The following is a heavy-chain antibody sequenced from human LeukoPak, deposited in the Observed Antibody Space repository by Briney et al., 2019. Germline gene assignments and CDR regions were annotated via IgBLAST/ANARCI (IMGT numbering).Heavy chain of an antibody. J-gene: IGHJ3*02. CDR3: ARERYNWNGDAFDI. V-gene: IGHV3-7*01. D-gene: IGHD1-20*01. Sequence: GGSLRLSCAASGFTVSSNYMSWVRQAPGKGLEWVANIKRDGSEKYYVDSVKGRFTISRDNAKNSLYLQMNSLRAEDTAVYYCARERYNWNGDAFDIWGQGTMVTVSS. CDR2: IKRDGSEK. CDR1: GFTVSSNY.